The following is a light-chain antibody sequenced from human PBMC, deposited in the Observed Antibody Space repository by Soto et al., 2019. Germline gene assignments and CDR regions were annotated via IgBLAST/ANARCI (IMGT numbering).Light chain of an antibody. J-gene: IGKJ1*01. CDR3: QQYDSSPWT. CDR1: QSVSSSF. V-gene: IGKV3-20*01. Sequence: EIVLTQSPGTLSLSPGERATLSCRASQSVSSSFLAWYQQKPGQAPRLLIYGASSRATGIPDRFRGSGSGTDFTITISRLEPEDFAVYYWQQYDSSPWTFGQGTKVEIK. CDR2: GAS.